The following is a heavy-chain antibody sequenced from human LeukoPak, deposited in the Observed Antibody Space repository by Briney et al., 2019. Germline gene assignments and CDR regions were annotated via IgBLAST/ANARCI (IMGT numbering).Heavy chain of an antibody. CDR1: GFTFSSYA. Sequence: PGRSLRLSCAASGFTFSSYAMHWVRQAPGKGLEWVSAISGSGGSTYYADSVKGRFTISRDNSKNTLYLQMNSLRAEDTAVYYCAKVPGGKGPSGWNDYWGQGTLVTVSS. D-gene: IGHD6-19*01. CDR2: ISGSGGST. J-gene: IGHJ4*02. V-gene: IGHV3-23*01. CDR3: AKVPGGKGPSGWNDY.